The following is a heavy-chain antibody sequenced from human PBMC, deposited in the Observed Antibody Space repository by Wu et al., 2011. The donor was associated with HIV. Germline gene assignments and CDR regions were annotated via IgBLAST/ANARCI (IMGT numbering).Heavy chain of an antibody. D-gene: IGHD7-27*01. Sequence: QVQLVQSGAEVKKPGASVKVSCKTSGYTFTGYYMHWVRQAPGQGLEWMGWINPNSGGTIYAQKFQDRVTMTRDTSISTAYMELSRLRSDDTAVYYCARDRGNWGLGIENATWAEGTLVTVSS. CDR2: INPNSGGT. J-gene: IGHJ4*02. V-gene: IGHV1-2*02. CDR3: ARDRGNWGLGIENAT. CDR1: GYTFTGYY.